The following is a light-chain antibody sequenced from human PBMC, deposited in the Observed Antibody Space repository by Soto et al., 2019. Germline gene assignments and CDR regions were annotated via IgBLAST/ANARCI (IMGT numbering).Light chain of an antibody. CDR1: QGIRND. V-gene: IGKV1-6*01. CDR2: GAS. Sequence: AIQMTQSPSSLSASVGDRVTITCRASQGIRNDLGWYQQKPGKAPKLLIHGASSLQSGVPSRFSGSGSGTDFTLTISSLQRDDFAIYYCQQYNPYSRTFGGGTKVDI. J-gene: IGKJ4*02. CDR3: QQYNPYSRT.